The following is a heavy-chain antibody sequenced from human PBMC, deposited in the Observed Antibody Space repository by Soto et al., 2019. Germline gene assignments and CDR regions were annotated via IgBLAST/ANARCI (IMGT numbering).Heavy chain of an antibody. CDR1: GFTFSSYA. J-gene: IGHJ4*02. Sequence: QVQLVESGGGVVQPGRSLRLSCAASGFTFSSYAMHWVRQAPGKGLEWVAVISYDGSNKYYADSVKGRFTISRDNSKNTLYLQINSLRAEDPAVYYCARGAVGNVDYWGQGTLVTVSS. V-gene: IGHV3-30-3*01. CDR2: ISYDGSNK. D-gene: IGHD1-26*01. CDR3: ARGAVGNVDY.